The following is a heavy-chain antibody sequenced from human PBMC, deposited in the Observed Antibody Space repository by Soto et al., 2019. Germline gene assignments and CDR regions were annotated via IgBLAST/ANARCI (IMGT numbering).Heavy chain of an antibody. J-gene: IGHJ4*02. CDR3: ATFGVYYYDSRDFDY. D-gene: IGHD3-22*01. V-gene: IGHV1-24*01. CDR1: GYTLTELS. Sequence: ASVKVSCKVSGYTLTELSMHWVRQAPGKGLEWMGGFDPEDGETICAQKFQGRVTMTGDTSTDTAYMELSSLRSEDTAVYYCATFGVYYYDSRDFDYWGQGTLVTVSS. CDR2: FDPEDGET.